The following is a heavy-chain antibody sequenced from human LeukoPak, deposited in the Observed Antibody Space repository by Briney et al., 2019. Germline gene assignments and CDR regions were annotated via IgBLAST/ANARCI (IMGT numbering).Heavy chain of an antibody. CDR3: ARGDYYDSSGYPDY. V-gene: IGHV4-59*08. CDR1: GGSISSYY. D-gene: IGHD3-22*01. Sequence: SETLSLTCTVSGGSISSYYWSWIRQPPGKGLEWIGYIYYSGSTNYNPSLKSRVTISVDTSKNQFSLKLSSVTAADTAVYYCARGDYYDSSGYPDYWGQGTLVTVSS. J-gene: IGHJ4*02. CDR2: IYYSGST.